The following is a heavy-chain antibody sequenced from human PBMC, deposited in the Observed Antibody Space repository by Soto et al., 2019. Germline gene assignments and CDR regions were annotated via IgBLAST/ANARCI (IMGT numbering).Heavy chain of an antibody. CDR3: ARSQGSSTSLEIYYYYYYGMDV. Sequence: QVQLVQSGAEVKKPGSSVKVSCKASGGTFSSYAISWVRQAPGQGLEWMGGIIPISGTANYAQKFQGRVTIAADESTSTAYMELRRLRSEDTAVYYCARSQGSSTSLEIYYYYYYGMDVRGQGTTVTVSS. CDR2: IIPISGTA. J-gene: IGHJ6*02. D-gene: IGHD2-2*01. CDR1: GGTFSSYA. V-gene: IGHV1-69*01.